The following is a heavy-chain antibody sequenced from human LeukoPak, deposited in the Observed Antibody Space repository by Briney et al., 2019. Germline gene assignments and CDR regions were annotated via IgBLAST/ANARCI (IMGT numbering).Heavy chain of an antibody. CDR3: ARDRGWYTPFGY. V-gene: IGHV4-34*01. D-gene: IGHD6-19*01. CDR2: INHSGST. J-gene: IGHJ4*02. Sequence: SETLSLTCAVYGGSFSVYYWSWIRQPPGKGLEWIGEINHSGSTNYNPSLKSRVTISVDTSKNQFSLKLSSVTAADTAVYYCARDRGWYTPFGYWGQGTLVTVSS. CDR1: GGSFSVYY.